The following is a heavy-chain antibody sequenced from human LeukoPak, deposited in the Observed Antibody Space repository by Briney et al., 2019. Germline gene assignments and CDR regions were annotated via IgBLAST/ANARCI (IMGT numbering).Heavy chain of an antibody. V-gene: IGHV1-8*01. D-gene: IGHD2-15*01. Sequence: ASVKVSCKASGYTFTSYDINWVRQATGQRLEWMGWMNPNSGNTGYAQKFQGRVTMTRNTSISTAYMELSSLRSEDTAVYCCARVRCSGGSCYYYYYGMDVWGQGTTVTVSS. CDR1: GYTFTSYD. J-gene: IGHJ6*02. CDR3: ARVRCSGGSCYYYYYGMDV. CDR2: MNPNSGNT.